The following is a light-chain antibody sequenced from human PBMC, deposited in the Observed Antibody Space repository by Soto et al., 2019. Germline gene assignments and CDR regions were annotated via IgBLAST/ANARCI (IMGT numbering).Light chain of an antibody. J-gene: IGKJ2*01. CDR1: QSVSSN. CDR2: GAS. Sequence: EIVMTQSPATLSVSPGERVTLSCRASQSVSSNLAWYQQKPGQAPRLLIYGASTRATGGPARFSGSASGTESTLTIRSLQSEDFVVYYCQQYNNWPHTFGEGTKLEIK. CDR3: QQYNNWPHT. V-gene: IGKV3-15*01.